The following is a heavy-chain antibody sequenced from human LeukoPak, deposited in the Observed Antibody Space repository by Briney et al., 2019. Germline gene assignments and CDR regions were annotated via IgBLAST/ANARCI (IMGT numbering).Heavy chain of an antibody. Sequence: GGSLRLSCAASRFTFSSYSMNWVRQAPGKGLEWVSYITGGSTTIYYADSVKGRFTISRDNAKNSLYLQMNSLRADDTAVYYCARDYSTVTTFFDYWGQGTLVTVSS. J-gene: IGHJ4*02. V-gene: IGHV3-48*01. CDR2: ITGGSTTI. CDR3: ARDYSTVTTFFDY. D-gene: IGHD4-17*01. CDR1: RFTFSSYS.